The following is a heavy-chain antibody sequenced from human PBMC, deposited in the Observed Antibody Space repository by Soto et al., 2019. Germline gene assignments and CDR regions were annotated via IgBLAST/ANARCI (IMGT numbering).Heavy chain of an antibody. CDR2: TYYRSKWYN. CDR3: ARAGSGFHWYFDL. D-gene: IGHD6-19*01. J-gene: IGHJ2*01. V-gene: IGHV6-1*01. CDR1: GDSVSSKTAT. Sequence: QVQLQQSGPGLVKPSQTLSLICAISGDSVSSKTATWNWIRQSPSRGLEWLGRTYYRSKWYNDYAVSVKSRVVITPDTSTNQLSLQLNSVTPDDAAVYFCARAGSGFHWYFDLWGRGTLVTVSS.